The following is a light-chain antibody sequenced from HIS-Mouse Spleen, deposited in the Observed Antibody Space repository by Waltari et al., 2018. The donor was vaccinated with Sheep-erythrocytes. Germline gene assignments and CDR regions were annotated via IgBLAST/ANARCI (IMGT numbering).Light chain of an antibody. CDR1: SSDVGGYNY. V-gene: IGLV2-11*01. CDR3: CSYAGSYNHV. J-gene: IGLJ1*01. Sequence: QSALTQPRSVSGSPGQSVTISCTGTSSDVGGYNYVSWYQQHPGKAPKLMIYDVSKLPSVFPDRFSGSKPGNTASLTISGLQAEDEADYYCCSYAGSYNHVFATGTKVTVL. CDR2: DVS.